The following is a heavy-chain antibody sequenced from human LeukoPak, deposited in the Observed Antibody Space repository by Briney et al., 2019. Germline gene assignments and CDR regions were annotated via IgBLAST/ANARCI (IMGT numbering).Heavy chain of an antibody. Sequence: SGGSLRLSCAASGFTFSSYAMHWVRQAPGKGLEWVAVISYDGSNKYYADSVKGRFTISRDNSKNTLYLQMNSLRAEDTAVYYCARDLVFPYWGQGTLVTVSS. CDR3: ARDLVFPY. CDR1: GFTFSSYA. V-gene: IGHV3-30*01. D-gene: IGHD6-13*01. CDR2: ISYDGSNK. J-gene: IGHJ4*02.